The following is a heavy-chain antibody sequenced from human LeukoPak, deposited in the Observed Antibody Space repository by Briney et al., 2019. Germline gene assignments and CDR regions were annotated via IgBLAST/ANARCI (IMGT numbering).Heavy chain of an antibody. CDR1: GGSISSYY. Sequence: SETLSLTCTVSGGSISSYYWSWIRQPAGKGLEWIGRIYTSGSTNYNPSLKSRVTMSVDTSKNQFSLKLSSVTAADTAVYYCARGTYYYDPSGAFDIWGQGTMVNVSS. D-gene: IGHD3-22*01. CDR3: ARGTYYYDPSGAFDI. CDR2: IYTSGST. V-gene: IGHV4-4*07. J-gene: IGHJ3*02.